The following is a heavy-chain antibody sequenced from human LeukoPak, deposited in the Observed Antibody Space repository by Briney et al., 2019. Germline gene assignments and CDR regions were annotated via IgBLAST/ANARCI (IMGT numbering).Heavy chain of an antibody. CDR1: GFTFSSYG. J-gene: IGHJ4*02. D-gene: IGHD2-2*01. Sequence: GGSLRLSCAASGFTFSSYGMHWVRQAPGKGLEWVAVIWYDGSNKYYADSVKGRFTISRDNSKSTLYLQMNSLRAEDTAVYYCARDLGDIVVVPAAMPFDYWGQGTLVTVSS. CDR3: ARDLGDIVVVPAAMPFDY. V-gene: IGHV3-33*01. CDR2: IWYDGSNK.